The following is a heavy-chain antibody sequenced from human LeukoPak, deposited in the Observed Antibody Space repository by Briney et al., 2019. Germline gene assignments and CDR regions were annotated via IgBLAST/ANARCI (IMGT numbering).Heavy chain of an antibody. CDR1: GFTVSSNY. J-gene: IGHJ4*02. V-gene: IGHV3-53*01. D-gene: IGHD3-22*01. Sequence: GGSLRLSCAASGFTVSSNYMSWVRQAPGKGLEWVSVIYSGGSTYYADSVKGRFTISRDNSKNTLYLQMNSLRAEDTAMYYCAREGVSSGYSLDYWGQGTLVTVSS. CDR3: AREGVSSGYSLDY. CDR2: IYSGGST.